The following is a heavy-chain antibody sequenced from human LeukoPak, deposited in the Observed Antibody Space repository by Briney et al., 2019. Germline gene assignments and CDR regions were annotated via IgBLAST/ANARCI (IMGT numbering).Heavy chain of an antibody. V-gene: IGHV1-2*02. J-gene: IGHJ4*02. Sequence: GASVKVSCKASGYTFTDYYMHWVRQAPGQWLEWMAWISPNSGDTNYAQKFQGRVTMTKDTTVSTAYMELSSLRSDDTAVYYCARDRIVIVGASNYWGQGTLVTVSS. CDR3: ARDRIVIVGASNY. CDR1: GYTFTDYY. CDR2: ISPNSGDT. D-gene: IGHD1-26*01.